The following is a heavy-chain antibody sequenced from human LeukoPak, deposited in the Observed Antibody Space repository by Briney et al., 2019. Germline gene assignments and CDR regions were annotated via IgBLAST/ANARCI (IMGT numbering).Heavy chain of an antibody. D-gene: IGHD2-15*01. J-gene: IGHJ4*02. CDR1: GVTFSDYY. CDR3: AKARVGTAHFDY. CDR2: ISGSGTTI. V-gene: IGHV3-11*04. Sequence: GGSLRLSCTGSGVTFSDYYMSWIRQAPGKGLEWVSYISGSGTTIYYADSVKGRFTVSRDNSKNTLYLQMNSLRPEDTAVYYCAKARVGTAHFDYWGQGTLVTVSS.